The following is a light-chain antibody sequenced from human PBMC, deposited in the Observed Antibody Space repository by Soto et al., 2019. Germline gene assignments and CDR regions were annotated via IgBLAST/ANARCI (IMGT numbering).Light chain of an antibody. CDR1: SSNIGRNA. Sequence: QAVVTQPPSASGTPGQRVTISCSGSSSNIGRNAVSWYQHLPGTAPKLLIYSNNQRPSGVPDRFSGSKSGTSASLAISGLQSEDEADYYCAAWDDSLNGQVVFGGGTKVTVL. J-gene: IGLJ2*01. CDR2: SNN. CDR3: AAWDDSLNGQVV. V-gene: IGLV1-44*01.